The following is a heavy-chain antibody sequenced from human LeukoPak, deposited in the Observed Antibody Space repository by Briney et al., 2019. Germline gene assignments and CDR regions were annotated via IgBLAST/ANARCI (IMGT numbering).Heavy chain of an antibody. CDR3: AGEYCSGGSCRQGFDY. J-gene: IGHJ4*02. V-gene: IGHV1-2*02. CDR2: INPNSGDT. Sequence: ASVKVSCKASGYTFTDYYMHWVRQAPGQGLEWMGWINPNSGDTNQAQNFQGRATLTRDTSISTAYMELSSLRSDDSAIYYCAGEYCSGGSCRQGFDYWGQGTLVTVSS. CDR1: GYTFTDYY. D-gene: IGHD2-15*01.